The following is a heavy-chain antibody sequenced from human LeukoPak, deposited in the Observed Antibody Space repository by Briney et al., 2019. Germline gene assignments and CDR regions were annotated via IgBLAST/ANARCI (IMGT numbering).Heavy chain of an antibody. Sequence: SETLALTCTVSGGSISSYYWSWIRQPPGKGLEWIGYIYYSGSTNYNPYLKSRVTISVDPAKNQFSLKLSSVTAADTAVYYCARQGRSCGGYCSSDNWFDPWGEGTLVTVSS. CDR3: ARQGRSCGGYCSSDNWFDP. CDR2: IYYSGST. J-gene: IGHJ5*02. D-gene: IGHD1-26*01. V-gene: IGHV4-59*08. CDR1: GGSISSYY.